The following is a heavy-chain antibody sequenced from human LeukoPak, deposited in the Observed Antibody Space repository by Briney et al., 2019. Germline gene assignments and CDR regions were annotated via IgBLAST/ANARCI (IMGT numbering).Heavy chain of an antibody. Sequence: ASVKVSCKASGYTFTGYYMHWVRQAPGQGLEWMGWINPNSGGTNYAQKFQGRVTMTRDTPISTAYMELSRLRSDDTAVYYCARDRGYCSSTSCYYYYGMDVWGQGTTVTVSS. CDR3: ARDRGYCSSTSCYYYYGMDV. J-gene: IGHJ6*02. V-gene: IGHV1-2*02. CDR2: INPNSGGT. CDR1: GYTFTGYY. D-gene: IGHD2-2*01.